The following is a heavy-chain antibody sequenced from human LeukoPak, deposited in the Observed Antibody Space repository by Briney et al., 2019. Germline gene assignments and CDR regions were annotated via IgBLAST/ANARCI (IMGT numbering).Heavy chain of an antibody. CDR3: AREHSVGGGLDAFDM. CDR1: GGSISTYY. V-gene: IGHV4-59*01. D-gene: IGHD3-16*01. J-gene: IGHJ3*02. CDR2: VYSIGRT. Sequence: SETLSLTCTVSGGSISTYYWNRIRQAPGKGLEWIGYVYSIGRTNSNPTLRSRVTISVDTSKNQFSLRLTSVTAADTAVYYCAREHSVGGGLDAFDMWGQGTMVTVSS.